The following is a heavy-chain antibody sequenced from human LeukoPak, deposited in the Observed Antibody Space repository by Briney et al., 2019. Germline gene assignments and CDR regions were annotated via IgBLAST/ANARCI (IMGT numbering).Heavy chain of an antibody. CDR2: INPSGGST. J-gene: IGHJ3*02. CDR3: ARVREMEGIVGATSTAFDI. V-gene: IGHV1-46*01. CDR1: GYTFTSYY. D-gene: IGHD1-26*01. Sequence: ASVKVSCKASGYTFTSYYMHWVRQAPGQGLEWMGIINPSGGSTSYAQKFQGRVTMTRDMSTSTVYMELSSLRSEDTAVYYCARVREMEGIVGATSTAFDIWGQGTMVTVSS.